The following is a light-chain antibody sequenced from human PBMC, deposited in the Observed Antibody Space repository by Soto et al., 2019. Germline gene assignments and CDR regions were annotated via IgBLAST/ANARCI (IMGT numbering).Light chain of an antibody. V-gene: IGLV2-23*01. CDR2: EGS. Sequence: QSVLTQPASVSGSPGQSITISCTGTSSDVGSYNLVSWYQQHPGKAPKLMIYEGSKRPSGVSNRFSGSKSGNTASLTISGLQAEDEADYYCCSYAGRSTYYVFGTGSKLTVL. CDR3: CSYAGRSTYYV. J-gene: IGLJ1*01. CDR1: SSDVGSYNL.